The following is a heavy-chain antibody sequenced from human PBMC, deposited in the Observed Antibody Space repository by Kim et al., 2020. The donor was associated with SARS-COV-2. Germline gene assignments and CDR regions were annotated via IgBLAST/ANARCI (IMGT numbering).Heavy chain of an antibody. V-gene: IGHV5-10-1*01. CDR3: ARLWFGELSAFGYYGMVV. CDR1: GYSFTSYW. D-gene: IGHD3-10*01. Sequence: GESLKISCKGSGYSFTSYWISWVRQMPGKGLGWMGRIDPSDSYTNYSPSFQGHVTISADKSISTAYLQWSSLKASDTAMYYWARLWFGELSAFGYYGMVVWGQGTTVTVSS. CDR2: IDPSDSYT. J-gene: IGHJ6*02.